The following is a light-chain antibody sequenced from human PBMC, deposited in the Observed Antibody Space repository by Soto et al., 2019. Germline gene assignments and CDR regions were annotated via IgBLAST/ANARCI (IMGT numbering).Light chain of an antibody. J-gene: IGLJ3*02. CDR3: SSYTATRTVV. Sequence: QSVLTQPASVAGSPGQSITIACTGTSSDVGGYNYVSWYQLHPGKAPRLVIYDVSIRPPAVSDRFSGSTSSNTASLTISGLQAEDEADYYCSSYTATRTVVFGGGTKLTVL. V-gene: IGLV2-14*03. CDR2: DVS. CDR1: SSDVGGYNY.